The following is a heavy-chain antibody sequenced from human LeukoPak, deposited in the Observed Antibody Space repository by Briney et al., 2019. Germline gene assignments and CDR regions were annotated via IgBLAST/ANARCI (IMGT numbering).Heavy chain of an antibody. J-gene: IGHJ4*02. D-gene: IGHD5-24*01. CDR1: GGSISSGTYY. Sequence: PSETLSLTCTVSGGSISSGTYYWSWIRQHPGKGLEWIGYTYYTGSTYYNSSLKSRVTISVDTSKNQFSLKLSSVTAADTAVYYCARARRDGYNYFDYWGQGTLVTVSS. V-gene: IGHV4-31*03. CDR3: ARARRDGYNYFDY. CDR2: TYYTGST.